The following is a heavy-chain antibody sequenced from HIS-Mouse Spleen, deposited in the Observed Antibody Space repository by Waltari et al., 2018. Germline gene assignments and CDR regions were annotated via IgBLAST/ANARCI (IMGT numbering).Heavy chain of an antibody. J-gene: IGHJ4*02. CDR1: GFSLSTSGVG. Sequence: QITLKESGPTLVKPTQTLTLTCTFSGFSLSTSGVGVGWIRQPPGKALEWLALIYWADDKRYSPSLTSRLTITKNTSKNQVVLTMTNMDPVDTATYYCAHGSRSSYYFDYWGQGTLVTVSS. V-gene: IGHV2-5*02. D-gene: IGHD6-6*01. CDR2: IYWADDK. CDR3: AHGSRSSYYFDY.